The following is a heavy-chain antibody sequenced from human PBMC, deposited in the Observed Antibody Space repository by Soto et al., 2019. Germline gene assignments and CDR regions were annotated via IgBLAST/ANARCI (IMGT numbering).Heavy chain of an antibody. J-gene: IGHJ4*02. CDR2: IHYSGTT. V-gene: IGHV4-39*01. D-gene: IGHD3-22*01. CDR1: GVSIDSSRYY. CDR3: ARPYESGGFYYGFDY. Sequence: QLQVQESGPGLVKPSETLSLTCTVSGVSIDSSRYYWGWIRQPPGKGLEWIGNIHYSGTTYYNPSLKSRVIISVNTSXXXFSLRXNSVTAADTAVYYCARPYESGGFYYGFDYWGQGTPVTVSS.